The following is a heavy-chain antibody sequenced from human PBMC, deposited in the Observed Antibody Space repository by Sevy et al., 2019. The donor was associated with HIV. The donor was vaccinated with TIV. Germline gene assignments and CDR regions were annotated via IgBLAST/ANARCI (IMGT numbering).Heavy chain of an antibody. CDR3: ARLFSCGGDCYYLDY. CDR1: GFTFSNYD. V-gene: IGHV3-30-3*01. J-gene: IGHJ4*02. D-gene: IGHD2-21*02. Sequence: GGSLRLSCAASGFTFSNYDMHWVRQAPGKGLEWVAVISHDGNYKNYADSVKVRFTISRDDFKNTLYLQMSSLRPEDTAVYFCARLFSCGGDCYYLDYWGQAALVTVSS. CDR2: ISHDGNYK.